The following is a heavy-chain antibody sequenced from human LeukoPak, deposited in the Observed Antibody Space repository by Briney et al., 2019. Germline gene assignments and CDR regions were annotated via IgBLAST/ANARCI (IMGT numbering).Heavy chain of an antibody. V-gene: IGHV3-23*01. Sequence: GGSLRLSCAPSHFTFSSHAMNWVRQAPGKGLEWVSSISDDHDSTYYADSVKGRFTISRDNSKNTLYLDMNNLRAEDTALYFCAKTLFGFSYGKIDYWGQGTLVTVSS. D-gene: IGHD5-18*01. CDR2: ISDDHDST. J-gene: IGHJ4*02. CDR1: HFTFSSHA. CDR3: AKTLFGFSYGKIDY.